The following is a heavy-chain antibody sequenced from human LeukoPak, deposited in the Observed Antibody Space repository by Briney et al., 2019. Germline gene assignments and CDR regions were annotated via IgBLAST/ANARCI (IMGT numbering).Heavy chain of an antibody. V-gene: IGHV4-39*07. D-gene: IGHD6-13*01. Sequence: SQTLSLTCTVSGGSISSGSYYWGWIRQPPGKGLEWIGSIYYSGSTYYNPSLKSRVTISVDTSKNQFSLKLSSVTAADTAVYYCARGASSSWYPQLDYWGQGTLVTVSS. CDR3: ARGASSSWYPQLDY. J-gene: IGHJ4*02. CDR2: IYYSGST. CDR1: GGSISSGSYY.